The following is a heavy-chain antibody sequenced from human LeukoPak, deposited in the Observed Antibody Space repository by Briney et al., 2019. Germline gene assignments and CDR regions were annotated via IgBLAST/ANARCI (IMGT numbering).Heavy chain of an antibody. CDR1: GYTLTELS. CDR3: ATAPPTQQWPADDAFDI. J-gene: IGHJ3*02. Sequence: ASVKVSCKVSGYTLTELSMHWVRQAPGKGLEWMGGFDPEDGETIYAQKFQGRVTMTEDTSTDTAYMELSSLRSEDTAVYYCATAPPTQQWPADDAFDIWGQGTMVTVSS. V-gene: IGHV1-24*01. CDR2: FDPEDGET. D-gene: IGHD6-19*01.